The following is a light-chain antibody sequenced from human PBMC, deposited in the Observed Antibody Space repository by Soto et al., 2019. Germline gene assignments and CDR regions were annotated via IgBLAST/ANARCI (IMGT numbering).Light chain of an antibody. Sequence: QSVLTQPASVSGSPGQSITLSCAGTTNDIGSYNYVSWFQQHPGEAPKLIIFEVTHRPSGISTRFSGSKSGNTASLTISDLQAEDEALYYCSSYTFSTTLRVFGGGTKLTVL. V-gene: IGLV2-14*01. J-gene: IGLJ3*02. CDR3: SSYTFSTTLRV. CDR2: EVT. CDR1: TNDIGSYNY.